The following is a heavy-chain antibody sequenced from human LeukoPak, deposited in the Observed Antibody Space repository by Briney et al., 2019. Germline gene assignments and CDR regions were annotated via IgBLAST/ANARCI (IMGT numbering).Heavy chain of an antibody. CDR3: AKDIRGGLDFDY. D-gene: IGHD6-25*01. V-gene: IGHV3-30*18. Sequence: GGSLRLSCAASGFTFSSYGMRWVRQAPGKGLEWVAVISYDGSNKYYADSVKGRFTISRDNSKNTLYLQMNSLRAEDTAVYYCAKDIRGGLDFDYWGQGTLVTVSS. CDR2: ISYDGSNK. CDR1: GFTFSSYG. J-gene: IGHJ4*02.